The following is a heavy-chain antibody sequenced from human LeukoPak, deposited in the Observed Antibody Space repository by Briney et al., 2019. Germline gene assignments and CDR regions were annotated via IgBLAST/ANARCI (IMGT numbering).Heavy chain of an antibody. CDR3: ARDWGRDGYNFDAFDI. CDR2: ISAYNGNT. J-gene: IGHJ3*02. D-gene: IGHD5-24*01. Sequence: WASVKVSCKASGYTFTSYGISWVRQAPGQGLEWMGWISAYNGNTKYAQKFQGRVTMTTDTYTSTVYMEVRSLRSDDTAVYYCARDWGRDGYNFDAFDIWGQGTMVTVSS. CDR1: GYTFTSYG. V-gene: IGHV1-18*01.